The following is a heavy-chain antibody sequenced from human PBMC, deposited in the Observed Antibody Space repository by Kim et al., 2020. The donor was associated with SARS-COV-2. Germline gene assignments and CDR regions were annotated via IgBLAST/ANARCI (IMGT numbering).Heavy chain of an antibody. CDR3: ARQGDGYSGMDV. D-gene: IGHD5-12*01. Sequence: NYNPSLKSRVTISVDTSKNQFSLKLSSVTAADTAVYYCARQGDGYSGMDVWGQGTTVTVSS. J-gene: IGHJ6*02. V-gene: IGHV4-59*08.